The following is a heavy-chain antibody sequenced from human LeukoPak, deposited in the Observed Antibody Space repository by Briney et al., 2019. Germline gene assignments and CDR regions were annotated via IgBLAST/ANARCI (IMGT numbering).Heavy chain of an antibody. D-gene: IGHD1-26*01. CDR2: IKSKTDGGTT. CDR3: TTEGRDSGSYYAYWYFDL. Sequence: GGSLRLSCAACGFTFSNAWMSWVRQAPGKGLEWVGRIKSKTDGGTTDYAAPVKGRFTISRDDSKNTLYLQMNSLKTEDTAVYYCTTEGRDSGSYYAYWYFDLWGRGTLVTVSS. V-gene: IGHV3-15*01. J-gene: IGHJ2*01. CDR1: GFTFSNAW.